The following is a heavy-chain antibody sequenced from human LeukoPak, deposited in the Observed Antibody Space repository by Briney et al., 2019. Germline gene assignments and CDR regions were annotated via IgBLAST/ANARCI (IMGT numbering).Heavy chain of an antibody. CDR1: GGSISSGGYY. V-gene: IGHV4-31*03. J-gene: IGHJ4*02. CDR2: TYYSGST. Sequence: SETLSLTGTVSGGSISSGGYYWSWIRQHPGKGLEWIGYTYYSGSTYYNPSLKSRVTISVDTSKNQFSLKLNSVTAADTAVYYCARDKSLDYWGQGTLVTVSS. CDR3: ARDKSLDY.